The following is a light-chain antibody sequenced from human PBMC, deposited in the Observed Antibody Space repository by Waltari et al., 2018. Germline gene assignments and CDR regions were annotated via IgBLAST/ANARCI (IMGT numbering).Light chain of an antibody. CDR1: QDSGNW. J-gene: IGKJ4*01. CDR3: QQANTFPPGVT. Sequence: DIQMTQSPSSVSASVGDRINIPCRASQDSGNWLAWYQQKPGTAPKLLIYAASRLQRGVPARFSGSGFGTDFTLTIVSLQPEDFATYFCQQANTFPPGVTFGGGTKVEI. V-gene: IGKV1D-12*01. CDR2: AAS.